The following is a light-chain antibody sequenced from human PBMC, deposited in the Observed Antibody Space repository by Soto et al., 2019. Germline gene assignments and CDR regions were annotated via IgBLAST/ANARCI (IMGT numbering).Light chain of an antibody. J-gene: IGKJ4*01. CDR2: GAS. CDR1: QSVSSSY. Sequence: EIVLTQSPGTLSLSPGERATLSCRASQSVSSSYLAWYQQKPGQAPRLLIYGASSRATGIPDRFSGSGSGTDFTLTISRLEPEDFAVYYCQQYASSPPLTFGGGTKVDSK. CDR3: QQYASSPPLT. V-gene: IGKV3-20*01.